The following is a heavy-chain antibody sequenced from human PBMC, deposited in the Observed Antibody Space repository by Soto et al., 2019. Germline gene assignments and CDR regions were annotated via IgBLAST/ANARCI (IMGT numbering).Heavy chain of an antibody. CDR2: IYSGGST. D-gene: IGHD6-6*01. CDR1: GFTVSSNY. CDR3: ARDWGIAARGMDY. Sequence: EVQLVESGGGLVQPGGSLRLSCAASGFTVSSNYMSWVRQAPGKGLEWVSVIYSGGSTYYADSVKGRFTISRDNSKNTLYLQMNSLRAEDTAVYYCARDWGIAARGMDYWGQGTLVTVSS. J-gene: IGHJ4*02. V-gene: IGHV3-66*01.